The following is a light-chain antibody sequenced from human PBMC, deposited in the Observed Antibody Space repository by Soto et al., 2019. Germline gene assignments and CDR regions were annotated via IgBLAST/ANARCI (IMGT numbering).Light chain of an antibody. CDR2: GAS. V-gene: IGKV3-11*01. Sequence: EIVLTQSPATLSLSPGERATLFCRASQSVGSSLAWYQQKLGQAPRLLIYGASDRATDIPARFSGSGSGTDFTLIISSLEPEDFAFYFCQQGSTWPWTFGQGTKVEIK. CDR1: QSVGSS. J-gene: IGKJ1*01. CDR3: QQGSTWPWT.